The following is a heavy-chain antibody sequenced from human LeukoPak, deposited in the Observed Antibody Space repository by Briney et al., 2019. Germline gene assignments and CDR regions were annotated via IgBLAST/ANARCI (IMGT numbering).Heavy chain of an antibody. V-gene: IGHV3-23*01. D-gene: IGHD3-22*01. CDR2: ISGSGGGT. J-gene: IGHJ4*02. CDR3: ARGRYYDNSVYYYFDY. Sequence: GGSLRLSCAASGFTFSSYAMSWVRQAPGMGLAWVSAISGSGGGTYYADSVKDRFTISRDTSKNTLYLQMNSLRAEDTAVYYCARGRYYDNSVYYYFDYWGQGTLVTVSS. CDR1: GFTFSSYA.